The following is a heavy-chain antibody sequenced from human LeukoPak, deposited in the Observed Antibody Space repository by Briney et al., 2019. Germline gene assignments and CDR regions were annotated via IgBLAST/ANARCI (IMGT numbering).Heavy chain of an antibody. CDR1: GGSISSYY. CDR3: ARGVVGRWGQITTGYYYMDV. J-gene: IGHJ6*03. D-gene: IGHD3-22*01. Sequence: PSETLSLTCTVSGGSISSYYWSWIRQPAGKGLEWIGRIYTSGSTNYNPSLKSRVTMSVDTSKNQFSLKLSSVTAADTAVYYCARGVVGRWGQITTGYYYMDVWGKGTTVTVSS. CDR2: IYTSGST. V-gene: IGHV4-4*07.